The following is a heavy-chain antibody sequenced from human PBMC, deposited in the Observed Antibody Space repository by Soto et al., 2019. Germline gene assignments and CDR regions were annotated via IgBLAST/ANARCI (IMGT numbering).Heavy chain of an antibody. J-gene: IGHJ4*02. Sequence: GGSLRLSCAASGFTFSSYSMNWVRQAPGKGLEWVSYISSSSSTIYYADSVKGRFTISRDNAKNSLYLQMNSLRAEDTIVYFCERDYSSYGTFDYWGQGTLVTVSS. CDR3: ERDYSSYGTFDY. CDR1: GFTFSSYS. D-gene: IGHD5-18*01. CDR2: ISSSSSTI. V-gene: IGHV3-48*01.